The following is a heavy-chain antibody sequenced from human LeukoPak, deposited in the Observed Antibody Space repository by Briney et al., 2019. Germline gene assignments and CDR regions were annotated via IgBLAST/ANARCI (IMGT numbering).Heavy chain of an antibody. J-gene: IGHJ4*02. V-gene: IGHV3-30*18. D-gene: IGHD6-19*01. CDR1: GFTFSTYG. Sequence: SGRSLRLSCAASGFTFSTYGMHWVRQAPGKGLEWVGVISYDGSNKYYGDSVKGRFTISRDNSKNTLYLQMNSLRAEDTAVYYCAKDRLAGRYFDYWGQGTLVTVSS. CDR3: AKDRLAGRYFDY. CDR2: ISYDGSNK.